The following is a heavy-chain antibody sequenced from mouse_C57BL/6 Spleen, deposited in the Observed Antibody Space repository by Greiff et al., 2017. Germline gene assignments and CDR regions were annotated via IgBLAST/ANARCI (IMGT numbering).Heavy chain of an antibody. CDR1: GYTFTSYW. J-gene: IGHJ1*03. Sequence: QVQLQQPGAELVKPGASVKLSCKASGYTFTSYWMHWVKQRPGQGLEWIGMIHPNSGSTNSNEQFKSKATLTVDKSSSTASIPLSSLTSEDSAVYDCARWGMYYGSGYCDVWGTGTTVTGSS. CDR2: IHPNSGST. D-gene: IGHD1-1*01. V-gene: IGHV1-64*01. CDR3: ARWGMYYGSGYCDV.